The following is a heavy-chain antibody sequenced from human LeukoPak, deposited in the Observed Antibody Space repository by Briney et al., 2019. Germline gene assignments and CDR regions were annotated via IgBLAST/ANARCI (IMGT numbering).Heavy chain of an antibody. J-gene: IGHJ4*02. CDR3: AREAGLMGALPTSDY. V-gene: IGHV4-61*02. D-gene: IGHD1-26*01. CDR1: GGSISSGSYY. CDR2: IYASGST. Sequence: SQTLSLTCTVSGGSISSGSYYWSWIRQPAGKGLEWIGRIYASGSTNYNPSLKSRVTISVDTSKNQFSLKLSSVTAADTAVYYCAREAGLMGALPTSDYWGQGTLVTVSS.